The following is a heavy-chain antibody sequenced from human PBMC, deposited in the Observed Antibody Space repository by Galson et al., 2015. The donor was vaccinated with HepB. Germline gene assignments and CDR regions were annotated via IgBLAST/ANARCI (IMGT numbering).Heavy chain of an antibody. J-gene: IGHJ4*02. CDR3: TTDPLFRGNVIVDHERFDY. V-gene: IGHV3-15*01. CDR1: GFTFSNAW. CDR2: IKSKTDGGTT. Sequence: SLRLSCAASGFTFSNAWMSWVRQAPGKGLEWVGRIKSKTDGGTTDYAAPVKGRFTISRDGSKNTLYLQMNSLKTEDTAVYYCTTDPLFRGNVIVDHERFDYWGQGTQVTVSS. D-gene: IGHD3-22*01.